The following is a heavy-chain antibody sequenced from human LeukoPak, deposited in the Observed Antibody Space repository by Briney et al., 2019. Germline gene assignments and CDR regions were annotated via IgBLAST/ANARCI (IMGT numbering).Heavy chain of an antibody. CDR3: AREGGFYRPLDY. Sequence: PSETLSLTCGVSGGSVSSTNWWTWIRQPPGKGLEWIGEVHLDGRTNFNPSLKSRLTMSVDLSENHVSLKLTSVTAADTAVYYCAREGGFYRPLDYSGEGTLVTVSS. J-gene: IGHJ4*02. CDR2: VHLDGRT. CDR1: GGSVSSTNW. D-gene: IGHD6-25*01. V-gene: IGHV4-4*02.